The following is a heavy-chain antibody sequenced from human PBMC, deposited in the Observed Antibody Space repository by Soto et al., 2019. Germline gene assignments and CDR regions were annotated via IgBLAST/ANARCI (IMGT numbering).Heavy chain of an antibody. J-gene: IGHJ6*03. V-gene: IGHV4-59*11. CDR3: ARSYYSFWSGDYYYYMDV. D-gene: IGHD3-3*01. CDR1: GDSISNHY. Sequence: SETLSLTCRVSGDSISNHYWSWIRQPPGKGLEWIGYINYSGSTNYNPSLKSRVTISVDTSKSQFSLKVRSVTAADTAVYYCARSYYSFWSGDYYYYMDVWDKGTTVTVSS. CDR2: INYSGST.